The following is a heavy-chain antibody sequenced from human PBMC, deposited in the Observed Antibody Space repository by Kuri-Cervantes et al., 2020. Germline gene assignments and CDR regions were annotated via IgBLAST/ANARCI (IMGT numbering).Heavy chain of an antibody. D-gene: IGHD2-2*01. CDR1: GGSFSGYL. V-gene: IGHV4-34*01. CDR2: SNHRGST. J-gene: IGHJ2*01. CDR3: AGGRRGYCSSTSCTRGWYFDL. Sequence: SETLSLTCAVYGGSFSGYLCSWIRRPPGKGLAWFGESNHRGSTNYNPSLKSRVTISVDTSKNQFSLKLSSVTAADTAVYYCAGGRRGYCSSTSCTRGWYFDLWGRGTLVTVSS.